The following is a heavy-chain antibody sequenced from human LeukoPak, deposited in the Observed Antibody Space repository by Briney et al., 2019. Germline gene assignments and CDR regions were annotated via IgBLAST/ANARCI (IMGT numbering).Heavy chain of an antibody. V-gene: IGHV1-8*01. D-gene: IGHD2-15*01. CDR2: MNPNSGNT. CDR1: GYTFTSYD. Sequence: ASVKVSCNASGYTFTSYDINWVRQATGQGLEWMGWMNPNSGNTGYAQKFQGRVTMTRNTSISTAYMELSSLRSEDTAVYYCARGRPIYCSGGSCYHYYMDVWGKGTTVTVSS. CDR3: ARGRPIYCSGGSCYHYYMDV. J-gene: IGHJ6*03.